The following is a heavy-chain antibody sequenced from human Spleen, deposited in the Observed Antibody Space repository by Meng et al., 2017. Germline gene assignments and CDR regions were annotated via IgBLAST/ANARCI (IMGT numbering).Heavy chain of an antibody. CDR3: ARGGREYGDYGEP. D-gene: IGHD4-17*01. CDR1: GYTFTAYW. Sequence: ASVKVSCKPSGYTFTAYWLHWVRQAPGQGLDWMGRIDPRSGDTQYAQKFQGRVTMTRDTSTSTAYMELRSLRSDDTAVYYCARGGREYGDYGEPWGQGTLVTVSS. J-gene: IGHJ5*02. CDR2: IDPRSGDT. V-gene: IGHV1-2*06.